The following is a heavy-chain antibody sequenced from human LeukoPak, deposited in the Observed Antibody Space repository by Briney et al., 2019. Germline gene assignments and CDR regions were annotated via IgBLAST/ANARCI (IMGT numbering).Heavy chain of an antibody. J-gene: IGHJ6*03. CDR2: MNPNSGNT. V-gene: IGHV1-8*02. D-gene: IGHD5-18*01. CDR1: GYTFTSYG. CDR3: ARYSYGYFPYYYYMDV. Sequence: ASVKVSCKASGYTFTSYGISWVRQAPGQGLEWMGWMNPNSGNTGYAQKFEGRVTMTRNTSISTAYMELSSLRSEDTAVYYCARYSYGYFPYYYYMDVWGKGTTVTISS.